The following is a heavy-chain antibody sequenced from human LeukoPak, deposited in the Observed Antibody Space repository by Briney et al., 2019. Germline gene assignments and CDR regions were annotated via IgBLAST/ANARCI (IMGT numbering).Heavy chain of an antibody. CDR1: GGSISSYY. Sequence: SETLSLTCTVSGGSISSYYWSWIRQPPGKGLEWIGYIYYSGSTNYNASLKSRVTISVDTSKNQFSLQLSSVTAADTDVYYCARSSSPPPYYYYMVVWGKGTTVTVSS. V-gene: IGHV4-59*08. CDR3: ARSSSPPPYYYYMVV. D-gene: IGHD6-6*01. CDR2: IYYSGST. J-gene: IGHJ6*03.